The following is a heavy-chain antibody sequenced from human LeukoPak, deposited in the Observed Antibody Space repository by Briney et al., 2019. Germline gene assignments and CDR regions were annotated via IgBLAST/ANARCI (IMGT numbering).Heavy chain of an antibody. CDR1: GSTLSSYV. CDR3: AKRGPLYGGNYGSPIDY. Sequence: GGSLRLSCAASGSTLSSYVMSWVRQAPGKGLEWVSASSGSGGNTYYADSVKGRFTISRDNSKNTLYLQMNSLRAEDTAVYYCAKRGPLYGGNYGSPIDYWGQGTLVTVSS. D-gene: IGHD1-26*01. J-gene: IGHJ4*02. CDR2: SSGSGGNT. V-gene: IGHV3-23*01.